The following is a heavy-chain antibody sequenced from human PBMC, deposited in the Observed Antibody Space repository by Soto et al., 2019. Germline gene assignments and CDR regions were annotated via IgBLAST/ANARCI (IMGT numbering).Heavy chain of an antibody. V-gene: IGHV3-64D*06. Sequence: EVQLVESGGGLVQPGGSLRLSCSASGFTFSSYAMHWVRQAPGKGLEYVSAISSNGGSTYYADSVKGRFTISRDNSKNTLYLQMSSLRAEDTAVYYWAGGGERGSYYWGQGTLVTVSS. J-gene: IGHJ4*02. CDR3: AGGGERGSYY. CDR1: GFTFSSYA. CDR2: ISSNGGST. D-gene: IGHD1-26*01.